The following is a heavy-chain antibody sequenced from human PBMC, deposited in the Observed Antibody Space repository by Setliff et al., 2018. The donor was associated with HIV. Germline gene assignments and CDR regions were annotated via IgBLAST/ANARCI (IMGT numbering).Heavy chain of an antibody. CDR3: ARHGIAVRTFDY. Sequence: SETLSLTCTVSGGSIPSSSYYWGWIRQPPGKGLEWIGSIYYSGSTYYNPSLKSRVTISVDTSKNQFSLKLSSVTAADTAVYYCARHGIAVRTFDYWGQGTLVTVSS. V-gene: IGHV4-39*01. D-gene: IGHD6-19*01. J-gene: IGHJ4*02. CDR1: GGSIPSSSYY. CDR2: IYYSGST.